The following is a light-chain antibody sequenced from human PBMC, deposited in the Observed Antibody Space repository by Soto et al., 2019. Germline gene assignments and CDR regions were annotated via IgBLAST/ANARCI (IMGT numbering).Light chain of an antibody. CDR1: SSNIGINY. V-gene: IGLV1-47*02. CDR3: AAWDDSLSGPV. CDR2: NTY. J-gene: IGLJ3*02. Sequence: QSVLTQPPSASGAPGQRVTISCSGSSSNIGINYVYWYQQLPGTAPKLLIYNTYQRPSGVPDRFSGSKSGTSASLAISGLRSEDEADYYCAAWDDSLSGPVFGGGTQLTVL.